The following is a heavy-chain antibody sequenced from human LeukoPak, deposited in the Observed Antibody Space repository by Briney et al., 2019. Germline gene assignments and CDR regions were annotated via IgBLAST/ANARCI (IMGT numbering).Heavy chain of an antibody. Sequence: ASVKVSCRASGYTFTSDYIHWVRQAPGQGLEWMGWIGTYGGDTYYAQKFQGRITVTTDTSTSTVYMELRNLRSDDTAVYYCARDLWNFYDDSGYNRDFDSWGQGTLVTVSS. V-gene: IGHV1-18*04. CDR2: IGTYGGDT. D-gene: IGHD3-22*01. CDR3: ARDLWNFYDDSGYNRDFDS. J-gene: IGHJ5*01. CDR1: GYTFTSDY.